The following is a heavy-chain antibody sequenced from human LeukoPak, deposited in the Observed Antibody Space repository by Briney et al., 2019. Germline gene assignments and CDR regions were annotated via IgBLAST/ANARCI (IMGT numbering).Heavy chain of an antibody. CDR1: GGSITSSAYY. D-gene: IGHD3-22*01. J-gene: IGHJ4*02. CDR2: INHSGST. CDR3: ARGPDYDSSGYYFDLDY. Sequence: SETLSLTCTVSGGSITSSAYYWAWIRQPPGKGLEWIGEINHSGSTNYNPSLKSRVTISVDTCRNQFSLKLSSVTAADTAVYYCARGPDYDSSGYYFDLDYWGQGTLVTVSS. V-gene: IGHV4-39*07.